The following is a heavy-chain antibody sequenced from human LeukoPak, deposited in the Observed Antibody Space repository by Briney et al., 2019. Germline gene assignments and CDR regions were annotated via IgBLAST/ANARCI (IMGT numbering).Heavy chain of an antibody. J-gene: IGHJ4*02. CDR2: ISSSSSYI. CDR3: AKDRSSNWYDKYFDS. D-gene: IGHD1-20*01. V-gene: IGHV3-21*01. Sequence: GGSLRLSCAASGFTFSSYSMNWVRQAPGKGLEWVSSISSSSSYIYYADSVKGRFTISRDNAKNSLYLQMNSLRAEDTAVYYCAKDRSSNWYDKYFDSWGQGTLVTVSS. CDR1: GFTFSSYS.